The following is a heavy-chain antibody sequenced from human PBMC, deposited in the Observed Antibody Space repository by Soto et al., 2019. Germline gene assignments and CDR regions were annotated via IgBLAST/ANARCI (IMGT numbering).Heavy chain of an antibody. Sequence: SETLSLTCTVSGGSLNSYYWTWIWQPAGKGLEWIGRIFTSGSTNYNLSLKSRVTMSVDTSKNQFSLKLSSVTAADTAVYYCAAYNSTLGTFDIWGQGTMVTVSS. CDR3: AAYNSTLGTFDI. CDR1: GGSLNSYY. J-gene: IGHJ3*02. V-gene: IGHV4-4*07. CDR2: IFTSGST. D-gene: IGHD6-13*01.